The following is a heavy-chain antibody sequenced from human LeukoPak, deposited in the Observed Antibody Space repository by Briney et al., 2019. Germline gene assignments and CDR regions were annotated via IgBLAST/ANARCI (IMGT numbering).Heavy chain of an antibody. J-gene: IGHJ5*02. V-gene: IGHV4-39*01. CDR1: GGSFSGYY. CDR2: IYYSGST. D-gene: IGHD2-15*01. CDR3: ARHGVVEIPFDP. Sequence: PSETLSLTCAVYGGSFSGYYWGWIRQPPGKGLEWIGSIYYSGSTYYNPSLKSRVTISVDTSKNQFSLKLSSVTAADTAVYYCARHGVVEIPFDPWGQGTLVTVSS.